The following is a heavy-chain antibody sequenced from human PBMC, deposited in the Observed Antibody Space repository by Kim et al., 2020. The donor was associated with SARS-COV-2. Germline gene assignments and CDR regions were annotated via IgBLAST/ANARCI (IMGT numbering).Heavy chain of an antibody. V-gene: IGHV3-30*01. CDR3: ARVRSGSYFDAFDI. Sequence: DSGKGRFTSSRDHSMNPLYLQIDSLRADDTAVYYCARVRSGSYFDAFDIWGQGTMVTVSS. J-gene: IGHJ3*02. D-gene: IGHD1-26*01.